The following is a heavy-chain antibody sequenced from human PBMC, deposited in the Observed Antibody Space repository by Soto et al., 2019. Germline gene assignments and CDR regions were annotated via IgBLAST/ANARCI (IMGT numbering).Heavy chain of an antibody. CDR2: INAGNGNT. CDR1: GYTFTSYA. D-gene: IGHD2-15*01. J-gene: IGHJ6*02. V-gene: IGHV1-3*01. Sequence: QVQLVQSGAEVKKPGASVKVSCKASGYTFTSYAMHWVRQAPGQRLEWMGWINAGNGNTKYSQKFQGRVTITRDTSASTAYMELSSLRSEDTALYYCARGMVVAATDGMDVWGQGTTVTVSS. CDR3: ARGMVVAATDGMDV.